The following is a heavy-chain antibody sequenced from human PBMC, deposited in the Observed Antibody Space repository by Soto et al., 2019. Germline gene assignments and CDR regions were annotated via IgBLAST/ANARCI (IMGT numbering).Heavy chain of an antibody. D-gene: IGHD3-16*01. Sequence: QITLKESGATLVKPTQTLTLTCTFSGFSLSTSGVGVGWIRQPPGKALEWLTLIYWDDDKRYSPSLKSRLSITKDTPKNQVVHTMTNMDPVDTATYYCAHRCVGLRLGELGPFDYWGQGTLVTVSA. J-gene: IGHJ4*02. CDR2: IYWDDDK. V-gene: IGHV2-5*02. CDR1: GFSLSTSGVG. CDR3: AHRCVGLRLGELGPFDY.